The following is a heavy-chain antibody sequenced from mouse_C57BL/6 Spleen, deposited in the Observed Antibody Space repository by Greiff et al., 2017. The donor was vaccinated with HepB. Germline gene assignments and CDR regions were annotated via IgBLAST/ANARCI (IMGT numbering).Heavy chain of an antibody. Sequence: QVQLQQSGAELVKPGASVKISCKASGYAFSSYWMNWVKQRPGKGLEWIGQIYPGDGDTNYNGKFKGKATLTADKSSSTAYMQLSSRTSEDSAVYFCARRAYGSSTWFAYWGQGTLVTVSA. V-gene: IGHV1-80*01. CDR1: GYAFSSYW. CDR3: ARRAYGSSTWFAY. J-gene: IGHJ3*01. D-gene: IGHD1-1*01. CDR2: IYPGDGDT.